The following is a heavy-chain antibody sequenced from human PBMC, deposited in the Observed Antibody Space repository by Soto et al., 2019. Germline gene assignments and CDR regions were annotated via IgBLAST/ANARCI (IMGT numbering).Heavy chain of an antibody. CDR2: TYYRSKWYN. J-gene: IGHJ2*01. CDR1: GDSVSSNSAA. V-gene: IGHV6-1*01. Sequence: SQTLSLTCAISGDSVSSNSAAWNWIRQSPSRGLEWLGRTYYRSKWYNDYAVSVKSRITINPDTSKNQFSLQLNSVTPEDTAVYYCARASYWLTGEHWYFDLWGRGTLVTVSS. CDR3: ARASYWLTGEHWYFDL. D-gene: IGHD7-27*01.